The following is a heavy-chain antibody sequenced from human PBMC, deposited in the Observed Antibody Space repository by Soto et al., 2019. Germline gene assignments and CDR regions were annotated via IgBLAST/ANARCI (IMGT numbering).Heavy chain of an antibody. CDR3: ARDGYDFWSGYPNDAFDI. CDR2: ISSSSSTI. J-gene: IGHJ3*02. D-gene: IGHD3-3*01. CDR1: GFTFSSYS. V-gene: IGHV3-48*01. Sequence: GESLKISCAASGFTFSSYSMNWVRQAPGQGMEWVSYISSSSSTIYYADSVKGRFTISRDNAKNSLYLQMNSLRAEDTAVYYCARDGYDFWSGYPNDAFDIWGQGTMVTVSS.